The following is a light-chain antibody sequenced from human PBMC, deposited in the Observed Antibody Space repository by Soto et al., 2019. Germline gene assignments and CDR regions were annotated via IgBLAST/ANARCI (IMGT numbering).Light chain of an antibody. CDR1: QSVSNN. CDR2: GAF. J-gene: IGKJ1*01. V-gene: IGKV3-15*01. CDR3: QQYNDWPLT. Sequence: IVMTQSPATLSLPPGQTATLSCRASQSVSNNVAWYQQKPGQAPRLLIYGAFTRATGIPARFSGTGSGTEFTLTISSLQSEDFALYYCQQYNDWPLTFGQGTKVDIK.